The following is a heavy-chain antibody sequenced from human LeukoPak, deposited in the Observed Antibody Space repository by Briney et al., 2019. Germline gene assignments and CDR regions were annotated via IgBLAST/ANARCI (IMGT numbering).Heavy chain of an antibody. D-gene: IGHD3-22*01. CDR3: ARHPNYYDSSGYYKGFDC. J-gene: IGHJ4*02. CDR1: GFTFTSYW. CDR2: IKQDGSEK. V-gene: IGHV3-7*03. Sequence: GGSLRLSCAASGFTFTSYWMSWVRQAPGKGLEWVASIKQDGSEKYYVDSVKGRFTISRDNAKNSLNLQMNSLRAEDTAVYYCARHPNYYDSSGYYKGFDCWGQGTLLTVSS.